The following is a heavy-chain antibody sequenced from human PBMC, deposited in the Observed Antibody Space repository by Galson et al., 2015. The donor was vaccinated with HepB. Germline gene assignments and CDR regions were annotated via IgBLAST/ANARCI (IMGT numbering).Heavy chain of an antibody. J-gene: IGHJ4*02. CDR2: VHTDGYT. CDR3: AKDHDCGD. Sequence: SLRLSCAASGFIFSTSSMHWVRQAPGKGLESVSSVHTDGYTYYAESVKGRFTISRDSSKNTLYLQMNSLRPEDTAVYFCAKDHDCGDWGQGALVTVSS. CDR1: GFIFSTSS. D-gene: IGHD4-17*01. V-gene: IGHV3-64D*06.